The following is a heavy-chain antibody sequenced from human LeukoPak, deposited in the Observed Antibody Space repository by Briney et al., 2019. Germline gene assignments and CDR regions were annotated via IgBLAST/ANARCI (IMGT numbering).Heavy chain of an antibody. D-gene: IGHD2-8*01. CDR1: GYTFTNYG. J-gene: IGHJ6*03. V-gene: IGHV7-4-1*02. CDR2: INTDTGNP. Sequence: ASVKVSCKASGYTFTNYGISWVRQAPGQGLEWRGWINTDTGNPTYAQGFTGRFVFSLDTSVSTTYLQISSLKPEDTAVYYCARGIGIGTVLMVHGNMDVWGKGTTVTVSS. CDR3: ARGIGIGTVLMVHGNMDV.